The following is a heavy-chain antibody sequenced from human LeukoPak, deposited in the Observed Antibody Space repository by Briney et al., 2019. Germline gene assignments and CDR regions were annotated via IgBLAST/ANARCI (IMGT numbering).Heavy chain of an antibody. CDR2: MNPNSGNT. D-gene: IGHD6-13*01. Sequence: ASVKVSCKASGYTFTSYDINWVRQATGQGLEWMGWMNPNSGNTGCAQKFQGRVTITRNTSISTAYMELSSLRSEDTAVYYCARGGIYYYYMDVWGKGTTVTVSS. V-gene: IGHV1-8*03. J-gene: IGHJ6*03. CDR1: GYTFTSYD. CDR3: ARGGIYYYYMDV.